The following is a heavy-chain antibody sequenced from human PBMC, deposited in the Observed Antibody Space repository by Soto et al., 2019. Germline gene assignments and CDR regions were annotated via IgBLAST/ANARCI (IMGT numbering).Heavy chain of an antibody. Sequence: LSLPCTVSGGSISSYYWSWIRQPPGKGLEWIGYIYYSGSTNYNPSLKSRVTISVDTSKNQFSLKLSSVTAADTAVYYCARSGYSAYYYYGMDVWGQGTTVTVSS. CDR2: IYYSGST. J-gene: IGHJ6*02. D-gene: IGHD3-3*01. CDR3: ARSGYSAYYYYGMDV. V-gene: IGHV4-59*01. CDR1: GGSISSYY.